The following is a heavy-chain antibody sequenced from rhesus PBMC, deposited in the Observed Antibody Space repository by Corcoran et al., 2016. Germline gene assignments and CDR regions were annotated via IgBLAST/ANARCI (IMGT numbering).Heavy chain of an antibody. CDR3: ARDSQQYLDWLPFDY. D-gene: IGHD3-3*01. CDR1: GGSFSSYW. Sequence: QVQLQESGPGLVKPSETLSLTCAVSGGSFSSYWWSWIRQPPGKGLEWIGEINGNSGSPSHHPSLKRLVTISKDASKHQFSLTLSSVTAADTAVYYCARDSQQYLDWLPFDYWGQGVLVTVSS. J-gene: IGHJ4*01. CDR2: INGNSGSP. V-gene: IGHV4-80*01.